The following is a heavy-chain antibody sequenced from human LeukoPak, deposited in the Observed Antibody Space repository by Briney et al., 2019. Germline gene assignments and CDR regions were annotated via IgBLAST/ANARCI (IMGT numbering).Heavy chain of an antibody. D-gene: IGHD3-10*01. CDR1: GGSFSGYY. V-gene: IGHV4-34*01. CDR2: INHSGST. CDR3: AREMVRPGGAKDDY. Sequence: PSETLSLTCAVYGGSFSGYYWSWIRQPPGKGLEWIGEINHSGSTNYNPSLKSRVTISEDTSKNQFSLKLSSVTAADTAVYYCAREMVRPGGAKDDYWGQGTLVTVSS. J-gene: IGHJ4*02.